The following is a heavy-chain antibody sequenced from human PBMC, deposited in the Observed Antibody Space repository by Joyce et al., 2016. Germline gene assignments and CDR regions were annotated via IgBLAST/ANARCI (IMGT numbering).Heavy chain of an antibody. V-gene: IGHV1-69*06. J-gene: IGHJ4*02. CDR2: ITPIFATA. CDR3: VRVRQSGNINDY. CDR1: GGTRSGYA. Sequence: QMQLVQSGAEVKKPGSSVKVSCRAFGGTRSGYAISWVRQAPGQGLEWMGGITPIFATAKYAQNLQTRLTITADKSTNTAYMELSSLRSEDTAIYYCVRVRQSGNINDYWGQGTQVTVSS.